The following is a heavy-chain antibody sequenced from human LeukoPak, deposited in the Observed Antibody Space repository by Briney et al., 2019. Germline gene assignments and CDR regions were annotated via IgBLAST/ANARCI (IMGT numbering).Heavy chain of an antibody. CDR1: GYTFTSYY. J-gene: IGHJ4*02. V-gene: IGHV1-46*01. D-gene: IGHD6-13*01. Sequence: ASVKVSCKASGYTFTSYYMHWVRQAPGQGLEWMGIINPSGGSTSYAQKFQGRVTMTRDMSTSTVYMELSSLRSEDTAVYYCARNHIPGIAAAGADYRGQGTLVTVSS. CDR2: INPSGGST. CDR3: ARNHIPGIAAAGADY.